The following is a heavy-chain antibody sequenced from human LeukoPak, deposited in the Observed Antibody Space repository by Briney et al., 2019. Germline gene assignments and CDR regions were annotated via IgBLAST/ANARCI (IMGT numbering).Heavy chain of an antibody. CDR1: GFSFKDYG. Sequence: GGSLRLSCAASGFSFKDYGMHWVRQAPGKGLEWVSSISSSSSIYYADSVKGRFTMSRDNARNSLYLQMNSLRAEDTAVYYCVSRFYSHSPFDPWGQGTLVTVSS. J-gene: IGHJ5*02. CDR2: ISSSSSI. D-gene: IGHD3-10*01. V-gene: IGHV3-69-1*01. CDR3: VSRFYSHSPFDP.